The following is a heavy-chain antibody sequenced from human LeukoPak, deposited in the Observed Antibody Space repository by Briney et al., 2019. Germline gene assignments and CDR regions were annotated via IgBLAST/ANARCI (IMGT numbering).Heavy chain of an antibody. CDR1: GGSISSYY. J-gene: IGHJ4*02. D-gene: IGHD3-10*01. Sequence: PSETLSLTCTVSGGSISSYYWSWIRQPPGKGLEWIGSIYYSGSTYYNPSLKSRVTISVDTSKNQFSLKLSSVTAADTAVYYCASSLRGSGSYYGANFDYWGQGTLVTVSS. CDR2: IYYSGST. V-gene: IGHV4-39*07. CDR3: ASSLRGSGSYYGANFDY.